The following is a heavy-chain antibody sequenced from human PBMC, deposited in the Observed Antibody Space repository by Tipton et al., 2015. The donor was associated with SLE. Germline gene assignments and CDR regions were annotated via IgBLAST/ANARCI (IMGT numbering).Heavy chain of an antibody. CDR2: IYSGSTI. V-gene: IGHV3-69-1*02. J-gene: IGHJ4*02. D-gene: IGHD6-19*01. CDR1: GFTVSSNY. CDR3: AREKVRNSGWGDY. Sequence: SLRLSCAASGFTVSSNYMSWVRQAPGKGLEWVSVIYSGSTIYYADSVKGRFTISRDNAKNSLYLQMNSLRAEDTAVYYCAREKVRNSGWGDYWGQGTLVTVSS.